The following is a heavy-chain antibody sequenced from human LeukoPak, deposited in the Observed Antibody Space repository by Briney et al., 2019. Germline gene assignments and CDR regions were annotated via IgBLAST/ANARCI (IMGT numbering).Heavy chain of an antibody. Sequence: PGGSLRLSCAASGFTFSGYWMHWVRQGPGKGLVWVSCIKSDGSSITYADSVKGRFTISRDNAKNTLYLQMNSLRAEDTAVYYCARGHTITWALPERWGQGTLVTVSS. J-gene: IGHJ4*02. CDR3: ARGHTITWALPER. CDR2: IKSDGSSI. V-gene: IGHV3-74*01. D-gene: IGHD1-14*01. CDR1: GFTFSGYW.